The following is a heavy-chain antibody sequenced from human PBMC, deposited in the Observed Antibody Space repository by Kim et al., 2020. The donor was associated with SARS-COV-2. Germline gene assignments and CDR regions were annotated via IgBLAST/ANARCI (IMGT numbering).Heavy chain of an antibody. CDR2: IYYSGST. J-gene: IGHJ2*01. CDR3: PSRKLIIAVASDWYFHL. CDR1: GGSISSSSYY. V-gene: IGHV4-39*01. D-gene: IGHD6-19*01. Sequence: SETLSLTCTVSGGSISSSSYYWGWIRQPPGKGLEWLVSIYYSGSTYYNPSLKSRVTISVDTSKNQFSLKLSPVPAADTAVYYCPSRKLIIAVASDWYFHL.